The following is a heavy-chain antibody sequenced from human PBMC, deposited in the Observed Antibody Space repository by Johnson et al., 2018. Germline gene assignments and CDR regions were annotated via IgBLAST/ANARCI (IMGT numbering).Heavy chain of an antibody. CDR3: VRDRATVAGTDHDAFDI. V-gene: IGHV4-34*01. CDR2: INHSGST. Sequence: QVQLQQWGAGLLKPSETLSLTCAVYGGSFSGYYWSWIRQPPGKGLEWIGEINHSGSTNYNPSLKSRVTISVDTSKNQFSLKLGSVTAADTAVYYCVRDRATVAGTDHDAFDIWGQGTMVTVSS. D-gene: IGHD6-19*01. CDR1: GGSFSGYY. J-gene: IGHJ3*02.